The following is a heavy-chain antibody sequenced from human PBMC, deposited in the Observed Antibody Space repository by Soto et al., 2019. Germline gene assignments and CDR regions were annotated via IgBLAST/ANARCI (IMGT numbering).Heavy chain of an antibody. CDR1: GGSISSGDDY. D-gene: IGHD5-18*01. Sequence: SETLSLTCTVSGGSISSGDDYWSWIRQPPGKGLEWIGYIYYSGSTYYNPSLKSRVTISVDTSKNQFSLKLSSVTAADTAVYYCARALMGYSYGYRERPFDYWGQGTLVTVSS. J-gene: IGHJ4*02. CDR3: ARALMGYSYGYRERPFDY. V-gene: IGHV4-30-4*01. CDR2: IYYSGST.